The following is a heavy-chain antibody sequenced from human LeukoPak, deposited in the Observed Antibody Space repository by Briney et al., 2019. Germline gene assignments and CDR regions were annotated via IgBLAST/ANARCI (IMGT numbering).Heavy chain of an antibody. V-gene: IGHV3-23*01. J-gene: IGHJ4*02. CDR2: ISGSGIST. CDR3: AKDYGDYTFDY. CDR1: GFTFSSYA. D-gene: IGHD4-17*01. Sequence: GGSLRLSCAASGFTFSSYAMSWVRQAPGKGLEWVSAISGSGISTYYADSVKGRFTIPRDNSKNTLYLQMNSLRVEVTAVYYYAKDYGDYTFDYWGQGTLVTVSS.